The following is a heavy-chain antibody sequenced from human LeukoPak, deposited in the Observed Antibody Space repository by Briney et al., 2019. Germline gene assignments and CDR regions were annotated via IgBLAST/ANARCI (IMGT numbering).Heavy chain of an antibody. V-gene: IGHV3-7*03. D-gene: IGHD5-12*01. Sequence: GGSLRLSCAASGFTFSTHWMTWIRQAPGKGLEWVASIKKDVNENYYVDSVKGRFTISRDNAKNSLYLLMNSLRAEDAAVYYCAKEQWLRYIDYWGQGNLDTVSS. CDR3: AKEQWLRYIDY. CDR1: GFTFSTHW. J-gene: IGHJ4*02. CDR2: IKKDVNEN.